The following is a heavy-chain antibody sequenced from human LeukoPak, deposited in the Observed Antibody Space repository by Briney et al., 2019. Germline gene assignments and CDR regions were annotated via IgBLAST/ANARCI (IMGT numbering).Heavy chain of an antibody. CDR3: ARRVGYSSGWFDY. J-gene: IGHJ4*02. CDR1: GFTFSSYG. CDR2: INHSGST. V-gene: IGHV4-34*01. Sequence: GSLRLSCAASGFTFSSYGMHWVRQPPGKGLEWIGEINHSGSTNCNPSLKSRVTISVDTSKNQFSLKLSSVTAADTAVYYCARRVGYSSGWFDYWGQGTLVTVSS. D-gene: IGHD6-19*01.